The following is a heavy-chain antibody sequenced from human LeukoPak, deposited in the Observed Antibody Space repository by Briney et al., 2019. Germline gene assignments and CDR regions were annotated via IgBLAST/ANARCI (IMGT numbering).Heavy chain of an antibody. CDR1: GFTFSSSW. CDR3: ARDSRYSMDV. V-gene: IGHV3-74*01. J-gene: IGHJ6*02. Sequence: GGSLRLSCAASGFTFSSSWMHWVRQAPGKGLVWVSHINSDGSSTSYADSVKGRFTISRDNAKNTVYLQMNSLRAEDTAVYYCARDSRYSMDVWGQGTTVTVSS. CDR2: INSDGSST. D-gene: IGHD6-25*01.